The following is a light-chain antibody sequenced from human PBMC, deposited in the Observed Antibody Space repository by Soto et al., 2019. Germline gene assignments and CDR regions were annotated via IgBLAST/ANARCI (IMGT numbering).Light chain of an antibody. CDR2: AAS. Sequence: EIVLTQSPANLSVSAGERATLFCRASQGISSLLAWYQQKPGQAPRLLIYAASTRAAGIPARISGSGSGRDFTIRICSVLESAAWYLAQTTFGQGTRLEIK. CDR3: TT. CDR1: QGISSL. J-gene: IGKJ5*01. V-gene: IGKV3-15*01.